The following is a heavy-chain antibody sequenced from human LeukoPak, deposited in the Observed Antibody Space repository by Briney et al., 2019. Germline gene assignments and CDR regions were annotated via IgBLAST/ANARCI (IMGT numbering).Heavy chain of an antibody. V-gene: IGHV4-61*02. CDR2: IYTSGST. CDR1: GGSISSGSYY. Sequence: SETLSLTCTVSGGSISSGSYYWSWIRQPAGKGLEWIGRIYTSGSTNYNPSLKSRVTISVDTSKNQFSLKLSSVTAADTAVYYCARSDNWRFGELLSGYWYFDLWGRGTLVTVSS. J-gene: IGHJ2*01. CDR3: ARSDNWRFGELLSGYWYFDL. D-gene: IGHD3-10*01.